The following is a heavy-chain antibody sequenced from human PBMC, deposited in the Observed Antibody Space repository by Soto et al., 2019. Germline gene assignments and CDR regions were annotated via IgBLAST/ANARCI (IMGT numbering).Heavy chain of an antibody. CDR1: GFTFSSYG. CDR2: ISYDGSNK. V-gene: IGHV3-30*18. Sequence: GGSLRLSCAASGFTFSSYGMHWVRQAPGKGLEWVAVISYDGSNKYYADSVKGRFTISRDNSKNALYLQMNSLRAEDTAVYYCAKGGGLEVGAGATIFDYYYYYGMDVWGQGTTVTVSS. J-gene: IGHJ6*02. CDR3: AKGGGLEVGAGATIFDYYYYYGMDV. D-gene: IGHD3-3*01.